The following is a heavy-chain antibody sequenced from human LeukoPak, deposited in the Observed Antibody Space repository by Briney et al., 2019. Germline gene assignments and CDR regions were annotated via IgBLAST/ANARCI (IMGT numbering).Heavy chain of an antibody. CDR3: AKNVGASFTVHAFDI. D-gene: IGHD3-16*01. CDR2: ISGSGGTT. CDR1: GFTFCSFA. Sequence: GGSLRLSCAASGFTFCSFAVRWVRQAPGKGLEWVSTISGSGGTTYYADSVKGRFTISRDNSKNTLYLQMNSLRAEDTAVYYSAKNVGASFTVHAFDIWGQGTMFTVSS. V-gene: IGHV3-23*01. J-gene: IGHJ3*02.